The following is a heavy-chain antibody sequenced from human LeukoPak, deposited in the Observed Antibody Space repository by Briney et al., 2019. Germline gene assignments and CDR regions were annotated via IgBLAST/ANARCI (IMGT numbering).Heavy chain of an antibody. CDR1: GGSISSSSYY. Sequence: SETLSLTCTVSGGSISSSSYYWGWIRQPPGKGLEWIGSIYYSGSTYYNPSLKSRVTISVDTSKNQFSLKLSSVIAADTAVYYCARSPTVVTPEGNWFDPWGQGTLVTVSS. J-gene: IGHJ5*02. CDR3: ARSPTVVTPEGNWFDP. D-gene: IGHD4-23*01. V-gene: IGHV4-39*01. CDR2: IYYSGST.